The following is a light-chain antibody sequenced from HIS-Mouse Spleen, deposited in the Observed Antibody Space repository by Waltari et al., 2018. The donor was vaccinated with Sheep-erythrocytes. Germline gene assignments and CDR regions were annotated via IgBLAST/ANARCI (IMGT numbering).Light chain of an antibody. CDR3: QAWDSSTAEVV. CDR2: QDS. Sequence: SYELTQPPSVSVSPGQTASITCSGDKLGDTYACWYQQKPGQSPVLVIYQDSKRPSGNSGRFSGSNSGNTATLTISGTKAMDEADYYCQAWDSSTAEVVFGGGTKLTVL. V-gene: IGLV3-1*01. J-gene: IGLJ2*01. CDR1: KLGDTY.